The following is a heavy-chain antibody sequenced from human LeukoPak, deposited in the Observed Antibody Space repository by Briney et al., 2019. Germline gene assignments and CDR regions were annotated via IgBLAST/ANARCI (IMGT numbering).Heavy chain of an antibody. CDR1: GFTFSSYS. Sequence: GGSLRLSCAASGFTFSSYSMNWVRQAPGKGLEWVSSISSSSSYIYYADSVKGRFTISRDNAKNSLYLQMDSLRAEDTAVYYCATTLAYYYGSGRDYWGQGTLVTVSS. J-gene: IGHJ4*02. D-gene: IGHD3-10*01. CDR2: ISSSSSYI. V-gene: IGHV3-21*01. CDR3: ATTLAYYYGSGRDY.